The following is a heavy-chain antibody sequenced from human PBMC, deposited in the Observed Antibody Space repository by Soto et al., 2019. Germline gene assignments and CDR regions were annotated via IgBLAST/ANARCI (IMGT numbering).Heavy chain of an antibody. D-gene: IGHD3-16*01. CDR1: GFTFSTHA. CDR3: ARVLGGGRTFYYYYGMDV. Sequence: QVQLVESGGGVVQPGRSLRLSCTASGFTFSTHAIHWVRQAPGTGLEWMALISYDGNNKYYADSVKGRFTISRDNSKKTLYLQMNSLRTDDTAVYYCARVLGGGRTFYYYYGMDVWGQGTTVTVSS. J-gene: IGHJ6*02. V-gene: IGHV3-30-3*01. CDR2: ISYDGNNK.